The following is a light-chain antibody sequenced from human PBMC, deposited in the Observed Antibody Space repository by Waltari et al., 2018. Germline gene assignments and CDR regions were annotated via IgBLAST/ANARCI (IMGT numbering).Light chain of an antibody. J-gene: IGLJ2*01. CDR1: SSDVGGYNY. V-gene: IGLV2-14*01. CDR2: GVS. Sequence: QSAPTQPPSVSGSPAQSVTISCPGTSSDVGGYNYVSWYQQHPGKAPKLMIYGVSNRPSGLSDRFSGSKSGNTASLTISGLQAEDEADYYCCSYTTSSNVLFGGGTRLTVL. CDR3: CSYTTSSNVL.